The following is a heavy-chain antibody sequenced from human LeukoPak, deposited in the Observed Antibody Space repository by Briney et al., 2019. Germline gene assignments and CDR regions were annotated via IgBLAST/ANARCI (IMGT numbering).Heavy chain of an antibody. V-gene: IGHV3-23*01. CDR3: AGYRSYYFDY. Sequence: GGSLRLSCAASGFTFSSYAMSWVRQAPGKGLEWVSAISGSGGSTYYADSVKGRLTISRDNSKNMLYLQMNSLRAEDTAVYYCAGYRSYYFDYWGQGTLVTVSS. D-gene: IGHD3-16*02. CDR1: GFTFSSYA. J-gene: IGHJ4*02. CDR2: ISGSGGST.